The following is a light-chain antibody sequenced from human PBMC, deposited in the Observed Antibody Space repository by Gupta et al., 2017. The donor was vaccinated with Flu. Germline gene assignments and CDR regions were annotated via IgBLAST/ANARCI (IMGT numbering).Light chain of an antibody. V-gene: IGLV3-19*01. CDR2: AKN. J-gene: IGLJ2*01. CDR1: SLGNSY. Sequence: GDSLGNSYASWYQQKPGQAPFLVIYAKNIRPSGIPDRFSGSSSGNTASLTITGAQAEDEADYYCNSRDSTDNHQAVFGGGTKLTVL. CDR3: NSRDSTDNHQAV.